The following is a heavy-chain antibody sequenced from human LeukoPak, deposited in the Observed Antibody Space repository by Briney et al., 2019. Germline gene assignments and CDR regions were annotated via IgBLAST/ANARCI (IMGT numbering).Heavy chain of an antibody. CDR3: ARGTGPDDVDTAMEIDY. CDR1: GYTFTSYD. V-gene: IGHV1-8*01. J-gene: IGHJ4*02. Sequence: ASVKVSCKASGYTFTSYDINWVRQATGQGLEWMGWMNPNSGNTGYAQKFQGRVTMTRNTSISTAYMELSSLRSEDTAVYYCARGTGPDDVDTAMEIDYWGQGTLVTVSS. D-gene: IGHD5-18*01. CDR2: MNPNSGNT.